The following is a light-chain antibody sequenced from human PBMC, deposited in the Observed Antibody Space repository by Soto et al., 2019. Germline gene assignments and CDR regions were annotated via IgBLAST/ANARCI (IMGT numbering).Light chain of an antibody. Sequence: QSALTQPASVSGSPGQSITISCTGTSSDVGGYNYVSWYQQHPGKAPKLMIYEVSNRPSGVSNRFSGSKSGNTASLTISGLLAEDEADYYCSSYTSSSTRVFGGGTKLTVL. CDR1: SSDVGGYNY. V-gene: IGLV2-14*01. J-gene: IGLJ3*02. CDR2: EVS. CDR3: SSYTSSSTRV.